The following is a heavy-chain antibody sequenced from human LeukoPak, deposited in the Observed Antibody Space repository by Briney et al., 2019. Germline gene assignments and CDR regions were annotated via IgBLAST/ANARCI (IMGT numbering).Heavy chain of an antibody. J-gene: IGHJ4*02. D-gene: IGHD2-21*01. CDR2: IKEDGSEK. CDR3: ARDVAYSAFDY. V-gene: IGHV3-7*01. Sequence: GGSLRLSCAASGFMFSSYWMSWVRQAPGKGLEWVADIKEDGSEKSYVDSVKGRFTISRDNSKNSFYLQMSSLRAEDTGVFYCARDVAYSAFDYWGQGTLVTVSS. CDR1: GFMFSSYW.